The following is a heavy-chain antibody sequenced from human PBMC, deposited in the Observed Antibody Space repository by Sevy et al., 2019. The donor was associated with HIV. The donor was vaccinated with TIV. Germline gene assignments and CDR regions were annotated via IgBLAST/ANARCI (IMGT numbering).Heavy chain of an antibody. CDR3: ARDKGVTMVVGAFDI. Sequence: SETLSLTCTVSGGSISSYYWSWIRQPPGKGLEWIGYIYYSGSTNYNPSLKSRVTISVDTSKNQFSLKLGSVTAADTAVYYCARDKGVTMVVGAFDIWGQGTMVTVSS. CDR1: GGSISSYY. V-gene: IGHV4-59*01. CDR2: IYYSGST. D-gene: IGHD3-10*01. J-gene: IGHJ3*02.